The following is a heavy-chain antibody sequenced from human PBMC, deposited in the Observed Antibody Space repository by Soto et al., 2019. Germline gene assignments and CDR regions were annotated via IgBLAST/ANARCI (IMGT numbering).Heavy chain of an antibody. J-gene: IGHJ6*02. D-gene: IGHD4-17*01. CDR1: GFTFSSYA. CDR2: ISYDGSNK. CDR3: ASLRTVAYYYYGMDV. V-gene: IGHV3-30-3*01. Sequence: QVQLVESGGGVVQPGRSLRLSCAASGFTFSSYAMHWVRQAPGKGLEWVAVISYDGSNKHYADSVKGRFTISRDNSKNTLYLQMNSLRAEDTAVYYCASLRTVAYYYYGMDVWGQGTTVTVSS.